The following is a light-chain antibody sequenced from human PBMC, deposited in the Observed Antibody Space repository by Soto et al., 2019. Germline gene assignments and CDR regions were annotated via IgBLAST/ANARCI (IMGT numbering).Light chain of an antibody. Sequence: EIVMTQSPATLSVSPGERATLSCRASQSVSSNLAWYQQKPGQAPRLLIYGASTRATGIPARFSGSGSGTEFTLTISSLQSEDFVVYYCQQRSNWQYTFGLGTRLEIK. CDR1: QSVSSN. CDR3: QQRSNWQYT. V-gene: IGKV3-15*01. CDR2: GAS. J-gene: IGKJ2*01.